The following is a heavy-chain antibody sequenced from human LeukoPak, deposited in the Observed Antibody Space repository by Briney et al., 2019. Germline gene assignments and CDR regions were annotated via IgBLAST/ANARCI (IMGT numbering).Heavy chain of an antibody. D-gene: IGHD1-26*01. Sequence: GASVKVSCKASGYTVTSCGMHWVRQAPGQRLEWMGWINAGNGNTKYSQEFQGRVTITRDPSASTAYMELRSLRSDDTAVYYCARDRRYSGSYSNYYYYMDVWGKGTTVTISS. CDR3: ARDRRYSGSYSNYYYYMDV. CDR2: INAGNGNT. V-gene: IGHV1-3*01. J-gene: IGHJ6*03. CDR1: GYTVTSCG.